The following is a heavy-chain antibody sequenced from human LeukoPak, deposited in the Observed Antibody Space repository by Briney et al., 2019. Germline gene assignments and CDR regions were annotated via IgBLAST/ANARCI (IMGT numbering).Heavy chain of an antibody. CDR2: IYYPGNT. CDR3: ARDFWSGRNWFDP. V-gene: IGHV4-39*07. CDR1: GVSISSSNSY. D-gene: IGHD3-3*01. Sequence: SGTLSLTCTVSGVSISSSNSYWGWIRQPPGKGLEWIGSIYYPGNTYYNPSLKSRVTISVDTSKNQFSLKLSSVTAADTAVYYCARDFWSGRNWFDPWGQGTLVTVSS. J-gene: IGHJ5*02.